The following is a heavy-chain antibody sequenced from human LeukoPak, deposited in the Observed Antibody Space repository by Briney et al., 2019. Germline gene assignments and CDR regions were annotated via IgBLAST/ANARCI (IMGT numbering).Heavy chain of an antibody. J-gene: IGHJ4*02. CDR2: INHSGST. CDR3: ARETRVDIVATTNPYFDY. Sequence: PSETLSLTCAVYGGSFSGYYWSWIRQPPGKGLEWIGEINHSGSTYYNPSLKSRVTISVDTSKNQFSLKLSSVTAADTAVYYCARETRVDIVATTNPYFDYWGQGTLVTVSS. V-gene: IGHV4-34*01. CDR1: GGSFSGYY. D-gene: IGHD5-12*01.